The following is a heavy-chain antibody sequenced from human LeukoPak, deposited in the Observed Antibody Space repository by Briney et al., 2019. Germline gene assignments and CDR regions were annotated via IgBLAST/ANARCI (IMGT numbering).Heavy chain of an antibody. CDR3: ARDPPEDEWNSLDS. CDR2: IHYSGLT. V-gene: IGHV4-61*01. D-gene: IGHD1-7*01. Sequence: SETLSLTCTVSSDSVSGDSFSNHFWSWIRQAPGKGLEWIGFIHYSGLTVYSPSLQSRVSMSVDTSRNQFSLDLSSVTAADTALYYCARDPPEDEWNSLDSWGQGILVTVSS. CDR1: SDSVSGDSFSNHF. J-gene: IGHJ4*02.